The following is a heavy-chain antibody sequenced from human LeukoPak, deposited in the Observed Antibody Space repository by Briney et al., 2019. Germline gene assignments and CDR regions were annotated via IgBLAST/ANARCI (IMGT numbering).Heavy chain of an antibody. J-gene: IGHJ4*02. CDR1: GFTFSSYS. Sequence: GGSLRLSCAASGFTFSSYSMNWVRQAPGKGLEWVSYISSSSSTIYYADSVKGRFTISRGNAKNSLYLQMNSLRAEDTAVYYCARDQWDQPLPEAGDYWGQGTLVTVSS. D-gene: IGHD2-2*01. CDR2: ISSSSSTI. V-gene: IGHV3-48*01. CDR3: ARDQWDQPLPEAGDY.